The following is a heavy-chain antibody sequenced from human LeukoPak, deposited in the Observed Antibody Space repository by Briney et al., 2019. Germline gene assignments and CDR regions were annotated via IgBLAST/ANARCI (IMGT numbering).Heavy chain of an antibody. D-gene: IGHD3-22*01. CDR2: INPSGGST. Sequence: ASVTVSCTASGYTFTSYYMHWVRQAPGQGLEWMGIINPSGGSTSYAQKFQGRVTMTRDMSTSTVYMELSSLRSEDTAVYYCARVQPHRIHYDNSDYPTHNDYWGQGTLVTVSS. V-gene: IGHV1-46*01. J-gene: IGHJ4*02. CDR3: ARVQPHRIHYDNSDYPTHNDY. CDR1: GYTFTSYY.